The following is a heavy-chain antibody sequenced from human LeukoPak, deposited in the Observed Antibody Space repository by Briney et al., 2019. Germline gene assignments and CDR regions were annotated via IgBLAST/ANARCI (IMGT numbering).Heavy chain of an antibody. J-gene: IGHJ4*02. CDR2: ISGSGGNT. CDR3: AKDHGDYSFDY. CDR1: GFTFSSYA. V-gene: IGHV3-23*01. Sequence: GGSLRLSCAASGFTFSSYAMSWVRQAPGKGLEWVSAISGSGGNTYYADSVKGRFTISRDNSKKTLYLQMNSLRAEDTAVYHCAKDHGDYSFDYWGQGTLVTVSS. D-gene: IGHD4-17*01.